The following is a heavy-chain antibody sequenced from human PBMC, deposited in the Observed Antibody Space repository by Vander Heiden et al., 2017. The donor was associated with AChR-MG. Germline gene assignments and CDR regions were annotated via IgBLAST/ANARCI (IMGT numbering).Heavy chain of an antibody. CDR1: GFTFSSYA. D-gene: IGHD3-16*01. Sequence: EVQLLQSGGGLVQPGGSLRLSCGAAGFTFSSYAMNWVRQAPGTGLEWVSSVDNSNENRYYADSVKGQFTISRDNSKNTLFLQMNSLRAEDTAVYYCAKTMGASYFYYGMDVWGQGTTVTVSS. J-gene: IGHJ6*02. CDR3: AKTMGASYFYYGMDV. CDR2: VDNSNENR. V-gene: IGHV3-23*05.